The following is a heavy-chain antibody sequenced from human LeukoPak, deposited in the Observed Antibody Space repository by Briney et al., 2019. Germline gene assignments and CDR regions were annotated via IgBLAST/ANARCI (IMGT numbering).Heavy chain of an antibody. CDR3: AKGSYYDSSGSFYFDY. D-gene: IGHD3-22*01. J-gene: IGHJ4*02. Sequence: GGSLRLSCAASGFTFSSYAMSWVRQAPGKGLEWVSGISSSGDNTYYADSVKGRFTISRDNSKNTLYVQVNSLGTEDTAAYYCAKGSYYDSSGSFYFDYWGQGTLVTVSS. V-gene: IGHV3-23*01. CDR2: ISSSGDNT. CDR1: GFTFSSYA.